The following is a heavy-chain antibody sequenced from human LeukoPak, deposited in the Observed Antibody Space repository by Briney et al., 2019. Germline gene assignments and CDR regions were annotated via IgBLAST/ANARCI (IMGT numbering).Heavy chain of an antibody. CDR1: GGTFSSYA. D-gene: IGHD3-9*01. Sequence: ASVKVSCKASGGTFSSYAVSWVRQAPGQGLEWIGGIIPIFATPNYAQKFRGRVSITTDESTSTAYLELSSLRSEDTALYYCARGPLYYDLSTGYPPSEMYYFDYWGQGTLVTVSP. CDR2: IIPIFATP. V-gene: IGHV1-69*05. J-gene: IGHJ4*02. CDR3: ARGPLYYDLSTGYPPSEMYYFDY.